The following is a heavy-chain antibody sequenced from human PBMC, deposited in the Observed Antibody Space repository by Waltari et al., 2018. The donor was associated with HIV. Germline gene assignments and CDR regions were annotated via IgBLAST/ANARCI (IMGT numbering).Heavy chain of an antibody. CDR3: ARDINGGWGY. V-gene: IGHV3-48*01. CDR2: ISRSSSSI. CDR1: GFPFSNYT. D-gene: IGHD7-27*01. Sequence: EVQLVESGGGLVQPGGSLRLSCAASGFPFSNYTWNWVRQDPGKGLEWVSYISRSSSSIFYADSVKGRFTISRDNAKNSLYLQMNSLRVEDTAVYYCARDINGGWGYWGQGTLVTVAS. J-gene: IGHJ4*02.